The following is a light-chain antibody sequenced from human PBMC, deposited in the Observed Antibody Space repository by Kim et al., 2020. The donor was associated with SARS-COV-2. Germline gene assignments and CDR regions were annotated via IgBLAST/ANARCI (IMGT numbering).Light chain of an antibody. Sequence: QSALTQPASVSGSPGQSITISCTGTRSDVGGYNYVSWYQQHPGKAPKLMIYDVNNRPSGISNRFSGSKSGNTASLTISGLQAVDEADYYCSSYASSITWVFGGGTKVTVL. CDR2: DVN. CDR3: SSYASSITWV. V-gene: IGLV2-14*03. J-gene: IGLJ3*02. CDR1: RSDVGGYNY.